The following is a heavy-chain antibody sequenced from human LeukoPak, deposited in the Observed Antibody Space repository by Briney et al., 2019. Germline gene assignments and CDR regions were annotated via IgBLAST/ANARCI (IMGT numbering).Heavy chain of an antibody. D-gene: IGHD4-11*01. V-gene: IGHV3-74*01. J-gene: IGHJ6*03. Sequence: GGSLRLSCAASGFTFSNYYTHWVRQAPGKGLVWVSRIKNDETNTDYADSVKGRFTISRDNAKNTLYLQMNSLRAEDTAVYYCARSASTSYSYMDVWGKGTTVTVSS. CDR2: IKNDETNT. CDR1: GFTFSNYY. CDR3: ARSASTSYSYMDV.